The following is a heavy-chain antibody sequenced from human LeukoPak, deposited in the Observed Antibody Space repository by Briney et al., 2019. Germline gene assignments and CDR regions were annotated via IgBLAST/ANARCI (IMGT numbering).Heavy chain of an antibody. CDR2: IKSDGSST. CDR3: AREGEYSDYDSLDS. D-gene: IGHD5-12*01. V-gene: IGHV3-74*01. CDR1: GFTFRSYW. Sequence: PGGSLRLSCAASGFTFRSYWLHWVRLGPGKGLVWVSRIKSDGSSTTDADSVKGRFTISRDNAKNTLYLQMNSLRAEDTAVYYCAREGEYSDYDSLDSWGQGTLVTVSS. J-gene: IGHJ4*02.